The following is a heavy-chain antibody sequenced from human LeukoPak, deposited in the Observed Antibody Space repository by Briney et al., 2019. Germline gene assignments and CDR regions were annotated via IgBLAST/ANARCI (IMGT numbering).Heavy chain of an antibody. V-gene: IGHV3-30*02. CDR3: GKDVRYISSY. J-gene: IGHJ4*02. Sequence: PGGSLRLSCAASGFTFSSYGMHWVRQAPGKGLEWVAFIRYDGSNKYYTDSVKGRLTISRDYSKNTLYLQMDSLRAEDTAVYYCGKDVRYISSYWGQGTLVIVSS. CDR1: GFTFSSYG. D-gene: IGHD6-6*01. CDR2: IRYDGSNK.